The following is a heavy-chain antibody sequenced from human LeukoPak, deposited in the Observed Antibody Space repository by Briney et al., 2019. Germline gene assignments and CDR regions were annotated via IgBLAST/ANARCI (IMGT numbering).Heavy chain of an antibody. J-gene: IGHJ4*02. CDR1: GFTFSDYY. CDR2: IYYSGST. CDR3: ARVSDSRAVGPFDY. D-gene: IGHD3-10*01. V-gene: IGHV4-38-2*01. Sequence: GSLRLSCAASGFTFSDYYMSWIRQSPGKGLEWIANIYYSGSTYYNPSLKSRVTISVDTSKSQFSLELSSVTAADTAIYYCARVSDSRAVGPFDYWGQGTLVTVSS.